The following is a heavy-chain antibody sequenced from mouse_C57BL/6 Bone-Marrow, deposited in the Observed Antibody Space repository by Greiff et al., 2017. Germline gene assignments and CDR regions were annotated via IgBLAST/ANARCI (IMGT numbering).Heavy chain of an antibody. CDR3: ARMASNSYAMDY. CDR2: IYPGGGYT. D-gene: IGHD2-5*01. Sequence: VQLQESGAELVRPGTSVKMSCKASGYTFTNYWIGWAKQRPGHGLEWIGDIYPGGGYTNYNEKFKGKATLTADKSSSTAYMQFSSLTSEDSAIYYCARMASNSYAMDYWGQGTSVTVSS. V-gene: IGHV1-63*01. J-gene: IGHJ4*01. CDR1: GYTFTNYW.